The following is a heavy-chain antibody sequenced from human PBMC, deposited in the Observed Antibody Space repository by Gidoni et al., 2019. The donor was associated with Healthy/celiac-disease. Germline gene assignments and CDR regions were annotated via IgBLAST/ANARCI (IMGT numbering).Heavy chain of an antibody. V-gene: IGHV3-23*01. J-gene: IGHJ5*02. D-gene: IGHD3-22*01. Sequence: KGLEWVSAIIGSGGSTYYADSVKGRFTISRDNSKNTLYLQMNSLRAEDTAVYYCAKSLVVVIMNWFDPWGQGTLVTVSS. CDR3: AKSLVVVIMNWFDP. CDR2: IIGSGGST.